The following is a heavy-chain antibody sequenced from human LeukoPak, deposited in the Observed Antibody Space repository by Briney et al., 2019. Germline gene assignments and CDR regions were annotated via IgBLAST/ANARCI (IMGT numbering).Heavy chain of an antibody. Sequence: SETLSLTCAVYGGSFSGYYWSWIRQPPGKGLEWIGEIIHSGSTNYNPSLKSRVTVSVDRSKNQFSLKLSSVTAADTAVYYCAGQFYYDSSGHNWFDPWGQGTLVTVSS. CDR1: GGSFSGYY. CDR3: AGQFYYDSSGHNWFDP. D-gene: IGHD3-22*01. V-gene: IGHV4-34*12. J-gene: IGHJ5*02. CDR2: IIHSGST.